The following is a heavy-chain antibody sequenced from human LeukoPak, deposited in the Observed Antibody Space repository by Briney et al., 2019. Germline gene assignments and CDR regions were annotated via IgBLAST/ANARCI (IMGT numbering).Heavy chain of an antibody. J-gene: IGHJ4*02. D-gene: IGHD5-12*01. Sequence: GGSLRLSCAASGFTFSSYGMHWVRQAPGKGLEWVTFISYDGSNNYYADSVKGRFTISRDNSKNTLYLQMNSLRTEDTAVYYVRTSTGGFWGQGTLVIVSS. V-gene: IGHV3-30*03. CDR2: ISYDGSNN. CDR3: RTSTGGF. CDR1: GFTFSSYG.